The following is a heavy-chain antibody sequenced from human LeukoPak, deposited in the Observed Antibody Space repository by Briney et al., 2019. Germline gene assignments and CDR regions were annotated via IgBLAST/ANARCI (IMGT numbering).Heavy chain of an antibody. CDR3: VRALSADILTGYHDAFDI. D-gene: IGHD3-9*01. CDR2: IYSGGST. CDR1: GFTVSTNY. V-gene: IGHV3-66*01. J-gene: IGHJ3*02. Sequence: PGRSLRLSCAASGFTVSTNYMTWVRQAPGKGLEWVSVIYSGGSTYYADSVKGRFTISGDNSKNTLYLQMNSLRAEDTAVYYCVRALSADILTGYHDAFDIWGQGTMVTVSS.